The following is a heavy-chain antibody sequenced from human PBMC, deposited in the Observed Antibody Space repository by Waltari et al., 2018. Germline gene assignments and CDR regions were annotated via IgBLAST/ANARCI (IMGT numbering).Heavy chain of an antibody. CDR1: GGTFSSYA. V-gene: IGHV1-69*08. CDR3: ARAFYYYGSGSYYNPYYFDY. Sequence: QVQLVQSGAEVKKPGSSVKVSCKASGGTFSSYAISWVRQAPGQGLEWMGRIIPIFGTANYAQKFQGRVTITADKSTSTAYMELSSLRSEDTAVYYCARAFYYYGSGSYYNPYYFDYWGQGTLVTVSS. J-gene: IGHJ4*02. CDR2: IIPIFGTA. D-gene: IGHD3-10*01.